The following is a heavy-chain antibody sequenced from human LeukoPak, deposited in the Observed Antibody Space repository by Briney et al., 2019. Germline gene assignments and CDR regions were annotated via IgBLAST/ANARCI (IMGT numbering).Heavy chain of an antibody. D-gene: IGHD2-8*01. CDR2: ISYDGTNK. V-gene: IGHV3-30*03. CDR3: TTGPYFYNASD. J-gene: IGHJ4*02. Sequence: GGSLRLSCVASGFPFSSYWMTWVRQAPGKGLEWMAVISYDGTNKFYGDSVRGRFTISRDNSKNTVFLQMNSLRAADTAVYYCTTGPYFYNASDWGQGTLVTVSS. CDR1: GFPFSSYW.